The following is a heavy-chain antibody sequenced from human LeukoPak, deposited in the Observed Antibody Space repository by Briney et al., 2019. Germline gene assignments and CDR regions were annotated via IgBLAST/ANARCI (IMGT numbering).Heavy chain of an antibody. CDR2: IWYDGSDK. D-gene: IGHD3-22*01. V-gene: IGHV3-33*01. J-gene: IGHJ4*02. CDR3: ARELPPVVNFYFDS. Sequence: GESLKISCEASGFTFSSYGMHWVRQAPGKGLEWVAVIWYDGSDKYYADSVKGRFSISRDNSKNTLYLQMNSLRAEDTAVYYCARELPPVVNFYFDSWGQGTLVTVSS. CDR1: GFTFSSYG.